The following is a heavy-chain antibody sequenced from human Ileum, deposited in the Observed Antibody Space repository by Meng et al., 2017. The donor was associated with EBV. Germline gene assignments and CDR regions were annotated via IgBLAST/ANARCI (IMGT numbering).Heavy chain of an antibody. CDR1: RFTLSSYA. Sequence: VELLESGGGLVQPGGSLRLSCAASRFTLSSYAMSWVRQAPGKGLEWVSFISGTGGSTYYADSVKGRFTISRDNSKNTLYLQMNSLSAEDTAVYYCVRDGYNYVPFDYWGQGTLVTVSS. CDR2: ISGTGGST. J-gene: IGHJ4*02. CDR3: VRDGYNYVPFDY. V-gene: IGHV3-23*01. D-gene: IGHD5-24*01.